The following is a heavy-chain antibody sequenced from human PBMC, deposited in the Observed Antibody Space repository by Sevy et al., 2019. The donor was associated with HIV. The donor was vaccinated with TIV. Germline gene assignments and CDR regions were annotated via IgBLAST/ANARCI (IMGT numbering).Heavy chain of an antibody. V-gene: IGHV3-23*01. Sequence: GGCLRLSWAASGFTFSKYSMSWVRQPTGKGLEWVSTLSFGCGEINYADSVKGRFTISIDNSKGSVYLQMNNLRPEDTAVYYCAREAWTKPHDYWGQGTLVTVSS. CDR3: AREAWTKPHDY. CDR2: LSFGCGEI. J-gene: IGHJ4*02. D-gene: IGHD2-8*01. CDR1: GFTFSKYS.